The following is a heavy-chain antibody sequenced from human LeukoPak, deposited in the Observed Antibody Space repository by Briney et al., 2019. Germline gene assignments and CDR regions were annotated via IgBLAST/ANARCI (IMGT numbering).Heavy chain of an antibody. J-gene: IGHJ4*02. V-gene: IGHV2-5*01. CDR2: IYWNDDK. CDR1: GFSLSISGVG. CDR3: AHRPEKSFDF. Sequence: SGPTLVHPTQPLTLTCTFSGFSLSISGVGVAWIRQPPGKALEWLALIYWNDDKRYSPSLKTRLTITKDTSKNQVVLTMTNMDPVDTATYYCAHRPEKSFDFWGQGTLVTVSS.